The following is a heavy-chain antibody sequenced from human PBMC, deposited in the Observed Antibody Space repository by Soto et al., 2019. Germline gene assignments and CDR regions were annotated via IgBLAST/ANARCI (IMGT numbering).Heavy chain of an antibody. Sequence: SETLSLACTVSGGSISSSSYYWGWIRQPPGKGLEWIGSIYYSGSTYYNPSLKSRVTISVDTSKNQFSLKLSSVTAADTAVYYCARSDYGRYYFDYWGQGTLVTVSS. V-gene: IGHV4-39*01. D-gene: IGHD4-17*01. CDR2: IYYSGST. J-gene: IGHJ4*02. CDR1: GGSISSSSYY. CDR3: ARSDYGRYYFDY.